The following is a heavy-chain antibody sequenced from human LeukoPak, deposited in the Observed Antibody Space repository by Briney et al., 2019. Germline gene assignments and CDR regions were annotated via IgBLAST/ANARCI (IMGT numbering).Heavy chain of an antibody. CDR1: GGSFSDYY. Sequence: PSETLSLTCAVYGGSFSDYYWSWIRQPPGKGLEWIGEINHSGSTYYNPSLKSRVTISVDTSKNQFSLKLSSVTAADTAVYYCARGPPLRGDFDYWGQGTLVTVSS. CDR2: INHSGST. CDR3: ARGPPLRGDFDY. V-gene: IGHV4-34*01. J-gene: IGHJ4*02.